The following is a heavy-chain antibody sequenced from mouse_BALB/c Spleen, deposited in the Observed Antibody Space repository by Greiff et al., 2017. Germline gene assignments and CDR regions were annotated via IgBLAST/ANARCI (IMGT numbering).Heavy chain of an antibody. CDR3: ARKWGLYAMDY. CDR1: GYAFSSYW. CDR2: IYPGDGDT. V-gene: IGHV1-80*01. Sequence: VQLQQSGAELVRPGSSVKISCKASGYAFSSYWMNWVKQRPGQGLEWIGQIYPGDGDTNYNGKFKGKATLTADKSSSTAYMQLSSLTSEDSAVYFCARKWGLYAMDYWGQGTSVTVSS. J-gene: IGHJ4*01.